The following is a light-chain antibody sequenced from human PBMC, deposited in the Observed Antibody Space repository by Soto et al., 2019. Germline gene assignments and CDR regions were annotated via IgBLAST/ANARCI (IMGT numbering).Light chain of an antibody. Sequence: EIVLTQSPGTLSLSPGERATLSCRASQSVSSSYLAWYQQKPGQAPRLLIYGASSLATGIPARFSGSGSGTDFTLTISRLEPEDFAVYYCQQYGSSPITFGQGTRLETK. CDR2: GAS. V-gene: IGKV3-20*01. J-gene: IGKJ5*01. CDR3: QQYGSSPIT. CDR1: QSVSSSY.